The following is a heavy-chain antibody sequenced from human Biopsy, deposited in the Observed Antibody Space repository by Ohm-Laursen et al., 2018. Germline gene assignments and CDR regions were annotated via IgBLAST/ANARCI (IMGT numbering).Heavy chain of an antibody. CDR3: VREPKTGTAEAWYFDL. CDR1: GASVKTSGYF. CDR2: ISYNERT. J-gene: IGHJ2*01. Sequence: TLSLTCSVSGASVKTSGYFWAWIRQRPGKGLEWIGYISYNERTHYNPSPTSRLAISFDTSSNRISLQLRSVSVADTAVYYCVREPKTGTAEAWYFDLWGRGSPATVPS. V-gene: IGHV4-31*03. D-gene: IGHD3-9*01.